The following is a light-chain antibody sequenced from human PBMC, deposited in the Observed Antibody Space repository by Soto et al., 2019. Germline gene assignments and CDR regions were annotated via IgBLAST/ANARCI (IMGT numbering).Light chain of an antibody. CDR3: QQGYTSAIT. CDR2: QAS. V-gene: IGKV1-5*03. CDR1: QNIGTW. Sequence: IQMTHSPSTLSASIGDRVAITCRASQNIGTWLAWYQQKPGRAPNLLIYQASTLELGVPSRFSGSGSGTEFTLTINSLQPEDFATYYCQQGYTSAITFGQGTRLEIK. J-gene: IGKJ5*01.